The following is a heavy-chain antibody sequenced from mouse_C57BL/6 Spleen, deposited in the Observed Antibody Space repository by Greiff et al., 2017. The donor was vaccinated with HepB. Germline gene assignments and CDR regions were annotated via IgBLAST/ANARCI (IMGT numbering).Heavy chain of an antibody. J-gene: IGHJ2*01. CDR1: GYTFTDYY. CDR3: ARRGGGSSSYYFDY. D-gene: IGHD1-1*01. CDR2: INPNNGGT. V-gene: IGHV1-26*01. Sequence: VQLQQSGPELVKPGASVKISCKASGYTFTDYYMNWVKQSHGKSLEWIGDINPNNGGTSYNQKFKGKATLTVDKSSSTAYMELRSLTSEDSAVYYWARRGGGSSSYYFDYWGQGTTLTVSS.